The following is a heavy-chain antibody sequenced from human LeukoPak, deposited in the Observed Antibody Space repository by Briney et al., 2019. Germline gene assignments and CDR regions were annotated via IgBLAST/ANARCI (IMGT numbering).Heavy chain of an antibody. CDR3: ARVIGYSNYGYFDY. Sequence: GGSLRLSCAASGFTFSTYAMHWVRQSPGKGLEWVAVISKDGSNKYYADSVEGRFTISRDNSKNTLNLQMNSLRIEDTAVYYCARVIGYSNYGYFDYWGQGTLVTVSS. V-gene: IGHV3-30*04. CDR2: ISKDGSNK. D-gene: IGHD4-11*01. J-gene: IGHJ4*02. CDR1: GFTFSTYA.